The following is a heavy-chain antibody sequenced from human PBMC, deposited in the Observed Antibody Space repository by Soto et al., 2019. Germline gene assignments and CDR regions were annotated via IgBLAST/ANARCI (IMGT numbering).Heavy chain of an antibody. CDR3: ARKGVALELDF. CDR2: IRNQANGYAT. CDR1: GFTFNIAA. D-gene: IGHD2-21*01. V-gene: IGHV3-73*01. Sequence: EVQLVDSGGGLVQPGGSLKLSCAASGFTFNIAAIHWVRQASGKGREWVGLIRNQANGYATAYAASVKGRITVSRDDSKHMAFLEINRLKTEDTAVYYCARKGVALELDFWGQGTLVTVSS. J-gene: IGHJ4*02.